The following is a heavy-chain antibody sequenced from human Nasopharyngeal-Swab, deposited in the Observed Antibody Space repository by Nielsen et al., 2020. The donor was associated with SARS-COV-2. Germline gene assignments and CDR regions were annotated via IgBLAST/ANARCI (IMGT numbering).Heavy chain of an antibody. CDR2: INAGNGNT. Sequence: ASVKVSCKASGYTFTSYAMHWVRQAPGQRLEWMGWINAGNGNTKYSQKFQGRVTITRDTSASTAYMELGSLRSEDTAVYYCARADLSTTGTTGYFDYWGQGTLVTVSS. J-gene: IGHJ4*02. CDR1: GYTFTSYA. V-gene: IGHV1-3*01. D-gene: IGHD1-1*01. CDR3: ARADLSTTGTTGYFDY.